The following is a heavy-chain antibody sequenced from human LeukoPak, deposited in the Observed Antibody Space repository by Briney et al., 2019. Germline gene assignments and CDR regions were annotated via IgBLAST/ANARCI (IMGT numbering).Heavy chain of an antibody. V-gene: IGHV1-18*01. Sequence: ASVKVSCKASGYTFTSYGISWVRQAPGQGLEWMGWISAYTGNTKYAQKFQGRVTMTTDTSTSTAYMELRSLRSDDTAVYYCARDRGVGATTYFDYWGQGTLVTVSS. CDR3: ARDRGVGATTYFDY. CDR2: ISAYTGNT. CDR1: GYTFTSYG. D-gene: IGHD1-26*01. J-gene: IGHJ4*02.